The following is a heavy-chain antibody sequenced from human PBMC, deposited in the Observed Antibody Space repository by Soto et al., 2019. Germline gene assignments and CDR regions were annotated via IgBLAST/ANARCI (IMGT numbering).Heavy chain of an antibody. CDR2: ISSSSSTI. Sequence: GGSLRLSCAASGFTFSSYSMNWVRQAPGKGLEWVSYISSSSSTIYYADSVKGRFTISRDNAKNSLYLQMNSLRDEDTAVYYCARDRWDSSGYYYYGMDVWGQGTTVTVS. D-gene: IGHD3-22*01. V-gene: IGHV3-48*02. CDR1: GFTFSSYS. J-gene: IGHJ6*02. CDR3: ARDRWDSSGYYYYGMDV.